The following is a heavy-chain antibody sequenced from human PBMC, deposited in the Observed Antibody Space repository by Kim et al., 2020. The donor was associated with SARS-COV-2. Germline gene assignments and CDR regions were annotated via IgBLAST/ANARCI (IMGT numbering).Heavy chain of an antibody. J-gene: IGHJ6*02. CDR2: IRSKPNSYPT. CDR1: GFTFSGSA. V-gene: IGHV3-73*01. CDR3: TRALDGLWFGESNYYYGMDV. D-gene: IGHD3-10*01. Sequence: GGSLRLSCAASGFTFSGSAMHWVRKASGKGLEWVGRIRSKPNSYPTQYAASVKGRFTISRDDSKNTAYLQMNSLKTEDTAVYYCTRALDGLWFGESNYYYGMDVWGQGTTVTVSS.